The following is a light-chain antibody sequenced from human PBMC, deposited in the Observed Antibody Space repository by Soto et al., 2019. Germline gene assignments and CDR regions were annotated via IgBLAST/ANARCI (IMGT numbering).Light chain of an antibody. CDR1: QSVSSSY. CDR2: GAS. CDR3: QQYGSSPLLT. J-gene: IGKJ4*01. Sequence: EIVLTQSPGTLSLSPXXXATXSCRASQSVSSSYLAWYQQKPGQAPRLLIYGASSRATGIPDRFSGSGSGTDFTLTISRLEPEDFAVYYCQQYGSSPLLTFGGGTKVEIK. V-gene: IGKV3-20*01.